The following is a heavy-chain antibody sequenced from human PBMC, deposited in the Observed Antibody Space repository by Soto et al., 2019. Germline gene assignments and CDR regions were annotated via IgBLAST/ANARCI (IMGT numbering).Heavy chain of an antibody. D-gene: IGHD6-19*01. CDR2: IWYDGSNK. J-gene: IGHJ4*02. CDR1: GFTFSSYG. V-gene: IGHV3-33*01. CDR3: ARDFTYSSGWSPSY. Sequence: QVQLVESGGGVVQPGRSLRLSCAASGFTFSSYGMHWVRQAPGKGLEWVAVIWYDGSNKYYADSVKGRFTISRDNSKNTLYLQMNSLRAEDTAVYYCARDFTYSSGWSPSYWGQGTLVTVSS.